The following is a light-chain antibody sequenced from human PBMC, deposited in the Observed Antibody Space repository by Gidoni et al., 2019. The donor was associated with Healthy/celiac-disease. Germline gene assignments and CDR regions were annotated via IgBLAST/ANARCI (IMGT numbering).Light chain of an antibody. CDR1: QSVSSY. CDR3: QQRSNWPPT. J-gene: IGKJ1*01. CDR2: DAS. Sequence: EIVLPQSPATLSLSPGDRATLSCRASQSVSSYLAWYQQKPGQAPRLLIYDASNRATGIPARFSGSGSGTDFTLTISSLEPEDFAVYYCQQRSNWPPTFGQGTKVEIK. V-gene: IGKV3-11*01.